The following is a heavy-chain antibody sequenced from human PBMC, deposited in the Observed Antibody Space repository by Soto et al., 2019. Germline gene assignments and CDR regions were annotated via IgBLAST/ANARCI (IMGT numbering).Heavy chain of an antibody. CDR2: ISYDGTNK. CDR1: GFTFSTHA. V-gene: IGHV3-33*07. Sequence: LRLSCSTSGFTFSTHAVYWVRQAPGKGLEWVAMISYDGTNKYYGDSVKGRFTISRDNSMNTLYLEVNSLRGEDTAVYYCARETLRGVPYFVYWGQGTLVTVSS. CDR3: ARETLRGVPYFVY. J-gene: IGHJ4*02. D-gene: IGHD3-10*01.